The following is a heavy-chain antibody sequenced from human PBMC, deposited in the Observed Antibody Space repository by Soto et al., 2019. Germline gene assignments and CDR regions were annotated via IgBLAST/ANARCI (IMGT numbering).Heavy chain of an antibody. D-gene: IGHD3-10*01. V-gene: IGHV1-69*02. CDR2: VNPIVSMS. CDR1: GDTFNFYS. CDR3: ASSYGSGYRAFDY. Sequence: QVQLVQSGAEVKWPGSSVKVSCKASGDTFNFYSINWVRQAPGLGLEWMGRVNPIVSMSNYAQKFQGRVTMTADKSTSTAYMELSSLRSEDTAIYYCASSYGSGYRAFDYWCQGALVTVSS. J-gene: IGHJ4*02.